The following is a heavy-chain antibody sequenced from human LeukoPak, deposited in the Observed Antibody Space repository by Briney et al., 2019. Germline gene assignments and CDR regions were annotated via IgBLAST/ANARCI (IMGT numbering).Heavy chain of an antibody. V-gene: IGHV4-61*02. CDR1: GGSISSGSHY. D-gene: IGHD6-13*01. CDR2: IYTSGST. J-gene: IGHJ4*02. CDR3: ARGGIAAAGTPFDY. Sequence: SQTLSLTCTVSGGSISSGSHYWSWIRQPAGKGLEWIGRIYTSGSTNYNPSLKSRVTISVDTSKNQFSLKLSSVTAAVTAIYYCARGGIAAAGTPFDYWGQGTLVTVSS.